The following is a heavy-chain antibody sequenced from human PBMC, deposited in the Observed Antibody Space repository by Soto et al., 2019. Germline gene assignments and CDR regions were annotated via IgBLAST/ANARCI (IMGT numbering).Heavy chain of an antibody. V-gene: IGHV3-30*18. CDR3: AKDQMGRGWRTLDS. J-gene: IGHJ4*02. D-gene: IGHD3-10*01. CDR2: ITYDGSST. Sequence: QVQMVESGGGVVQPGTSLRLSCVVTGLTFSGYGMHWVRQAPGKGLEWVADITYDGSSTYHADAVKGRFTVSRDNSKNILYLQMTSLRGDDTAMYYCAKDQMGRGWRTLDSWGQGTLVIVSS. CDR1: GLTFSGYG.